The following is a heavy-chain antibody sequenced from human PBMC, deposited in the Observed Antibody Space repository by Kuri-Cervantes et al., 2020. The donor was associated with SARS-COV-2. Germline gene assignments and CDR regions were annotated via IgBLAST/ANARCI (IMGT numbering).Heavy chain of an antibody. CDR1: GGSISSSSYY. D-gene: IGHD3-3*01. J-gene: IGHJ6*03. V-gene: IGHV4-39*02. CDR3: ARVGRFLEWLLSVGGYYYYMDV. Sequence: SETLSLTCPVYGGSISSSSYYWGRIRQPPEKGREWIGSIYYSRSTYYNPSLKSRVTISVDTSKNHFSLKLSSVTAAATAVYYCARVGRFLEWLLSVGGYYYYMDVWGKGTTVTVSS. CDR2: IYYSRST.